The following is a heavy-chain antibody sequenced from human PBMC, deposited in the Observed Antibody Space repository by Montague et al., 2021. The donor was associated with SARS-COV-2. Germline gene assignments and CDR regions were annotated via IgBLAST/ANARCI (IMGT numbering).Heavy chain of an antibody. J-gene: IGHJ4*02. CDR3: ARGPFWSAAPDY. D-gene: IGHD3-3*01. CDR1: GGSISTYY. V-gene: IGHV4-59*01. Sequence: SETLSLTCTLSGGSISTYYWNWIRQPPGKGLEWIGYIYYSGNTYYNPSLKSRATISVETSKNQFSLSLTSVTAADTAVYYCARGPFWSAAPDYWGRGILVTVSS. CDR2: IYYSGNT.